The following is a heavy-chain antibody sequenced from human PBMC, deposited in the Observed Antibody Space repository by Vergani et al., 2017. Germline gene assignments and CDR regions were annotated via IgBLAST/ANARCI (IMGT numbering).Heavy chain of an antibody. D-gene: IGHD1-14*01. V-gene: IGHV3-33*01. CDR3: ARDLRLLYNRFDP. Sequence: QVQLVETGGGVVQPGRSLRLSCAASGFTFIQYGMHWVRQVPGKGLEWVAVTWYDGNNKQYADSVKGRFTISRDNSKSTMYLQMNSLRDEDTGVYYCARDLRLLYNRFDPWGQGTLVTVSS. J-gene: IGHJ5*02. CDR2: TWYDGNNK. CDR1: GFTFIQYG.